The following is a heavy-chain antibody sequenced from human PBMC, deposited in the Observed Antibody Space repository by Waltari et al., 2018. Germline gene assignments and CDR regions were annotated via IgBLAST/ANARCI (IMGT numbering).Heavy chain of an antibody. CDR2: IYYSGST. Sequence: QVQLQASGPGLVKPSETLSLTCPVSGGSLRSYYCSWIRQPPGKGLEWIGYIYYSGSTNYNPSLKSRVTISVDTSKNQFSLKLSSVTAADTAVYYCARGHYYDRAWFDPWGQGTLVTVSS. V-gene: IGHV4-59*01. CDR1: GGSLRSYY. D-gene: IGHD3-22*01. CDR3: ARGHYYDRAWFDP. J-gene: IGHJ5*02.